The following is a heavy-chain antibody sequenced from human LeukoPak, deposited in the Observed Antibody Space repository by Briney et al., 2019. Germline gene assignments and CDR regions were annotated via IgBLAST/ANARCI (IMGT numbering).Heavy chain of an antibody. CDR2: IIPIFGTA. CDR1: GGTFSSYA. CDR3: ARDFGSILTSCYKVLCYYYYGMDV. Sequence: SVKVSCKASGGTFSSYAISWVRQAPGQGLEWMGGIIPIFGTADYAQKFQGRVTITADESTSTAYMELSSLRSEDTAVYYCARDFGSILTSCYKVLCYYYYGMDVWGQGTTVTVSS. D-gene: IGHD2-2*02. J-gene: IGHJ6*02. V-gene: IGHV1-69*13.